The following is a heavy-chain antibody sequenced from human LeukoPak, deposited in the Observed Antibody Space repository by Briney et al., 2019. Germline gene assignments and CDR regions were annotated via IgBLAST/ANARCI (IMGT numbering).Heavy chain of an antibody. CDR3: ATRRYVWGSYRWDFDY. CDR2: FDPEDGET. Sequence: ASVKVSCKVSVYTLTELSMHWVRQAPGKGREWRGGFDPEDGETIYAQKFQGRVTMTEDTSTDTAYMELSSLRSEDTAVYYCATRRYVWGSYRWDFDYWGQGTLVTVSS. D-gene: IGHD3-16*02. CDR1: VYTLTELS. V-gene: IGHV1-24*01. J-gene: IGHJ4*02.